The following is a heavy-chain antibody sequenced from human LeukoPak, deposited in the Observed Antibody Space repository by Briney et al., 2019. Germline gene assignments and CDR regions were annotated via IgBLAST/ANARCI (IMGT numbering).Heavy chain of an antibody. CDR2: IYTSGST. CDR3: ASEYNWNYILGH. J-gene: IGHJ4*02. CDR1: GGSITSGSYY. Sequence: SQTLSLTCTVSGGSITSGSYYWSWIRQPAGKGLEWIGRIYTSGSTDYNPSLKSRVTTSVDTSKNQFSLNLTSVTAADTAVYYCASEYNWNYILGHWGQGTLVTVSS. V-gene: IGHV4-61*02. D-gene: IGHD1-7*01.